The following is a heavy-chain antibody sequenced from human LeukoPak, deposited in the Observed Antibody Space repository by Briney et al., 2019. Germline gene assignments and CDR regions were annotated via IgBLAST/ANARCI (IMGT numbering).Heavy chain of an antibody. CDR2: ITGNGDKT. Sequence: PGGSLRLSCAASGFNSINYVMNWVRQAPGKGLEWVSSITGNGDKTYDADSVRGRFTISRDNSKNTLYVQMSSLRAEDTAVYYCVKGGPYIRSSNFDYWGQGILVTVSS. J-gene: IGHJ4*02. V-gene: IGHV3-23*01. CDR1: GFNSINYV. CDR3: VKGGPYIRSSNFDY. D-gene: IGHD6-6*01.